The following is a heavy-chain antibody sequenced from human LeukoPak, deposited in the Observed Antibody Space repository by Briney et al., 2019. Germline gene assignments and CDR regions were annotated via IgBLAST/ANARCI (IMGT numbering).Heavy chain of an antibody. CDR3: ATDISHDDGEYARGWFDS. Sequence: ASVKVSCKVSGYTRTELAIHWVRQAPGKGLEWMGGFDPEAGEAIYAQKFQGRVTMTEAISTHTAYMELSSLRSEDTALYYCATDISHDDGEYARGWFDSWGQGALVTVTS. CDR1: GYTRTELA. J-gene: IGHJ5*01. V-gene: IGHV1-24*01. CDR2: FDPEAGEA. D-gene: IGHD4-17*01.